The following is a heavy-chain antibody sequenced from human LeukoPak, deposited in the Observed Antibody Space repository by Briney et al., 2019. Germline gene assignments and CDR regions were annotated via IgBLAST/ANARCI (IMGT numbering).Heavy chain of an antibody. V-gene: IGHV3-9*03. CDR3: AKDRTAPNSWYFDL. Sequence: SGGSLRLSCAASGFTFDDYAMHWVRQAPGKGLEWVSGISWYSGSIGYADSVKGRFTISRDNAKNSLYLQMNSLRAEDMNLYYCAKDRTAPNSWYFDLWGRGTLVTVSS. CDR2: ISWYSGSI. D-gene: IGHD4-23*01. J-gene: IGHJ2*01. CDR1: GFTFDDYA.